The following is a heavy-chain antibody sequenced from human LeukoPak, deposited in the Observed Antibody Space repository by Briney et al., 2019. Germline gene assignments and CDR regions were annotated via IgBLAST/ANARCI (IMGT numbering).Heavy chain of an antibody. D-gene: IGHD6-13*01. V-gene: IGHV3-30*03. Sequence: GGSLRLSCAASGFSFSTYAMHWVRQAPGKGLEWVAVISFDGSEKYYADSVRGRFIISRDNSKNTLYLQMNSLRVEDTAIYYCARDGKLGTSWFLDHWGQGVLVTVSS. CDR1: GFSFSTYA. J-gene: IGHJ4*02. CDR3: ARDGKLGTSWFLDH. CDR2: ISFDGSEK.